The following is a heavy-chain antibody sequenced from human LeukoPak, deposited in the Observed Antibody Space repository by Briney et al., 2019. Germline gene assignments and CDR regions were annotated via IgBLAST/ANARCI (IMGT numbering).Heavy chain of an antibody. CDR3: AKGYYDYVWGSYYFDY. Sequence: GGSLRLSCAASGFTFSSYAMSWVRQAPGKGLELVSAISSSGGSTYYADSVKGRFTISRDNSRDTLYLQMNSLRAEDTAVYYCAKGYYDYVWGSYYFDYWGQGTLVTVSS. CDR2: ISSSGGST. J-gene: IGHJ4*02. D-gene: IGHD3-16*01. CDR1: GFTFSSYA. V-gene: IGHV3-23*01.